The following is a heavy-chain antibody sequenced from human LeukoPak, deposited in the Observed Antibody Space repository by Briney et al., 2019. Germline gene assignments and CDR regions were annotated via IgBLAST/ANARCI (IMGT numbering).Heavy chain of an antibody. Sequence: SETLSLTCTVSGGSISSYYWSWIRQPPGKGLEWIGYIYYSGSTNYNLSLKSRVTISVDTSKSQFSLKLSSVTAADTAVYYCARDVAPEYSSSSTFNWFDPWGQGTLVTVSS. J-gene: IGHJ5*02. CDR2: IYYSGST. D-gene: IGHD6-6*01. CDR1: GGSISSYY. V-gene: IGHV4-59*01. CDR3: ARDVAPEYSSSSTFNWFDP.